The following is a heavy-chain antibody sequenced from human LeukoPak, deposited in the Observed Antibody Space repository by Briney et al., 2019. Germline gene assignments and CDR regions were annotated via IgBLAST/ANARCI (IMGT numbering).Heavy chain of an antibody. CDR3: TRGGADY. CDR2: INGDGSTT. V-gene: IGHV3-74*01. CDR1: GFTFSSYW. J-gene: IGHJ4*02. D-gene: IGHD1-26*01. Sequence: GGSLRLSCAASGFTFSSYWMHWVRQAPGKGLVWVSRINGDGSTTTYADSVKGRFTISRDNAKNTVYLQMNSLRAEDTAVYYCTRGGADYWGQGTLVTVSS.